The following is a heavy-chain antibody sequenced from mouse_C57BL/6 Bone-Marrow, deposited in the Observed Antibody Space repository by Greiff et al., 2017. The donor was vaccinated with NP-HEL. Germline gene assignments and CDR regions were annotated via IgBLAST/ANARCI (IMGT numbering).Heavy chain of an antibody. Sequence: VQLQQSGAELVKPGASVKLSCKASGYTFTSYWMHWVKQRPGQGLEWIGMIHPNSGSTNYNEKFKSKATLTVDKSSSTAYMQLSSLTSEDSAVYYCAREDGNYSDYWGQGTTLTVSS. V-gene: IGHV1-64*01. CDR1: GYTFTSYW. J-gene: IGHJ2*01. CDR3: AREDGNYSDY. CDR2: IHPNSGST. D-gene: IGHD2-1*01.